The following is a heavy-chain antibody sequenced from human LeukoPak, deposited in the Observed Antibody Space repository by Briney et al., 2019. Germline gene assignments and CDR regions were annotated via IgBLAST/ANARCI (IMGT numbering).Heavy chain of an antibody. V-gene: IGHV3-33*06. CDR3: AKSPDPSGGYYDY. Sequence: GRSLRLSCAASGFTFSSYGMHWVRQAPGKGLEWVAVIWYDGSNKYYADSVKGRFTISRDNSKNTLYLQMNSLRAEDTAVYYCAKSPDPSGGYYDYWGQGTLVTVSS. CDR1: GFTFSSYG. CDR2: IWYDGSNK. J-gene: IGHJ4*02. D-gene: IGHD1-26*01.